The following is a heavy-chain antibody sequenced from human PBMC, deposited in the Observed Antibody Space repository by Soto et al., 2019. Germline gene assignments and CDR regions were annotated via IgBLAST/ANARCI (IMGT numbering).Heavy chain of an antibody. CDR1: GGSISSGGYY. CDR2: IYYSGST. D-gene: IGHD3-10*01. J-gene: IGHJ4*02. CDR3: ARGVTMVRGVIHTPYFDY. V-gene: IGHV4-31*03. Sequence: QVQLQESGPGLVKPSQTLSLTCTVSGGSISSGGYYWSWIRQHPGKGLEWIGYIYYSGSTYYNPALKSRVTISVDTSKNQFSLKLSSVTAADTAVYYCARGVTMVRGVIHTPYFDYWGQGTLVTVSS.